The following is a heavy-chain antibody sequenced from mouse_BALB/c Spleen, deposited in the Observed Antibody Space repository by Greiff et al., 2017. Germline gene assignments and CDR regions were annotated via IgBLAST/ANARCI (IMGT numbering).Heavy chain of an antibody. CDR3: TRKGRQAMDY. J-gene: IGHJ4*01. CDR1: GYTFTSYW. Sequence: LQQPGSELVRPGASVKLSCKASGYTFTSYWMHWVKQRPGQGLEWIGNIYPGSGSTNYDEKFKSKATLTVDTSSSTAYMQLSSLTSEDSAVYYCTRKGRQAMDYWGQGTSVTVSS. V-gene: IGHV1S22*01. D-gene: IGHD3-3*01. CDR2: IYPGSGST.